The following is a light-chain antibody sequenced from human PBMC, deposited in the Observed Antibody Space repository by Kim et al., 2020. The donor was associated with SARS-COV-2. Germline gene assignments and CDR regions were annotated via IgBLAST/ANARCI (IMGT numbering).Light chain of an antibody. Sequence: GRPVTSRSTRSGGSIASNYVQWYQQRPGSAPTTVIYEDNQRPSGVPDRFSGSIDSSSNSASLTISGLKTEDEADYYCQSYDSSNWVFGGGTQLTVL. V-gene: IGLV6-57*03. J-gene: IGLJ3*02. CDR2: EDN. CDR3: QSYDSSNWV. CDR1: GGSIASNY.